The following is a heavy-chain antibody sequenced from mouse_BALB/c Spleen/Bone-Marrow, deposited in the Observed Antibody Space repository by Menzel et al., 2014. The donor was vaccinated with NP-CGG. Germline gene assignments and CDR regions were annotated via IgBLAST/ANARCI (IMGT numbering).Heavy chain of an antibody. CDR2: INPSNGGT. J-gene: IGHJ3*01. CDR1: GYTFTSYY. Sequence: VQLQQSGAELMKPGASVKLSCKASGYTFTSYYMYWVKQRPGQGLEWIGEINPSNGGTNFNEKFKSKATLTVDKSSSTAYMQLSSLTSEDSAVYYCTREGDSPFAYWGQGTLVTVSA. V-gene: IGHV1S81*02. CDR3: TREGDSPFAY. D-gene: IGHD2-13*01.